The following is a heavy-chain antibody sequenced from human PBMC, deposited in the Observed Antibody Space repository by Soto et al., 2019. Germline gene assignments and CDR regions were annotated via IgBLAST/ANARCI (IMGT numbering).Heavy chain of an antibody. Sequence: PSETLSLTCAVYGGSFSGFSWNWIRQPPGKGLEWIGEINHSGTSNYNPSLKSRVTILPDTSKNHFSLKLTSVTAADTAVYCCAGVAETGTPLRGPYYSYGMDVWGQGTTVTVSS. CDR3: AGVAETGTPLRGPYYSYGMDV. D-gene: IGHD1-1*01. CDR2: INHSGTS. J-gene: IGHJ6*02. CDR1: GGSFSGFS. V-gene: IGHV4-34*01.